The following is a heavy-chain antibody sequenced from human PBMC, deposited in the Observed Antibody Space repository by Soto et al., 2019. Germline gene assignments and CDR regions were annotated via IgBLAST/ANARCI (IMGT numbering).Heavy chain of an antibody. CDR3: AKVLRFLECLSPQSQYYFDS. V-gene: IGHV3-23*01. J-gene: IGHJ4*02. CDR1: GFTFIKYA. Sequence: EVQLLESGGGLVQPGGSLRLSCAASGFTFIKYAMTWVRQAPGKGLEWVATIGGGDESTYYADSVKGRFTVSRDTSKTTLYLQMNSLRAEDTAVYYCAKVLRFLECLSPQSQYYFDSWAQGTLVTVSS. D-gene: IGHD3-3*01. CDR2: IGGGDEST.